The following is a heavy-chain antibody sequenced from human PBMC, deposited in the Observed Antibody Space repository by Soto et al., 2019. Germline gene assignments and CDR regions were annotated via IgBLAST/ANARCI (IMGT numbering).Heavy chain of an antibody. Sequence: PSQTLSLPCAISGDSVSSNTASWNWIRQSPSRGLEWLGRKYFRSKWYNDYAVSVKSRIIINPDTSNNQFSLQLNSVTPEDTAVYFCAKGDNLGPKTGYAFDPWGQGIMVTVSS. CDR2: KYFRSKWYN. CDR3: AKGDNLGPKTGYAFDP. CDR1: GDSVSSNTAS. D-gene: IGHD5-12*01. J-gene: IGHJ5*02. V-gene: IGHV6-1*01.